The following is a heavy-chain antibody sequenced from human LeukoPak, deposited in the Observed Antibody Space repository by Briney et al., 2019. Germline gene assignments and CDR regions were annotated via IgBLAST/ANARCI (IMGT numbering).Heavy chain of an antibody. J-gene: IGHJ4*02. CDR2: INHSGST. D-gene: IGHD2-2*02. CDR1: GGSISSYY. Sequence: SGTLSLTCTVSGGSISSYYWSWIRQPPGKGLEWIGEINHSGSTNYNPSLKSRVTISVDTSKNQFSLKLSSVTAADTAVYYCARGRIVAVPAAIRSYYFDYWGQGTLVTVSS. CDR3: ARGRIVAVPAAIRSYYFDY. V-gene: IGHV4-34*01.